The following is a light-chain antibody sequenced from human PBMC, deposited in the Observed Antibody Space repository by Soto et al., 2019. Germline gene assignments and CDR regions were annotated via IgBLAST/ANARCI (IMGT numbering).Light chain of an antibody. CDR3: QQYHKWPQT. V-gene: IGKV3-15*01. CDR2: GAS. Sequence: EIVMTQSPATLSASPGERATLSCRASQSVTSNLAWYQQKPGQAPRLLIHGASTGATAIPARFSGSGSGTEFTLTISSLQSEDFAVYYCQQYHKWPQTFGQGTKVEIK. J-gene: IGKJ1*01. CDR1: QSVTSN.